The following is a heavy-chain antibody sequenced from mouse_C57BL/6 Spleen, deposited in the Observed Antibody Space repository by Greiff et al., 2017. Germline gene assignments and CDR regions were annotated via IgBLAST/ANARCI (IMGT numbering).Heavy chain of an antibody. Sequence: VQLQQSGAELVRPGTSVKVSCKASGYAFTNYLIEWVKQRPGQGLEWIGVINPGSGGTNYNEKFKGKATLTADKSSSTAYMQLSSLTSEDSAVCFCARGGTRGAVWYFDVWGTGTTVTVSS. J-gene: IGHJ1*03. CDR1: GYAFTNYL. CDR3: ARGGTRGAVWYFDV. CDR2: INPGSGGT. V-gene: IGHV1-54*01. D-gene: IGHD3-3*01.